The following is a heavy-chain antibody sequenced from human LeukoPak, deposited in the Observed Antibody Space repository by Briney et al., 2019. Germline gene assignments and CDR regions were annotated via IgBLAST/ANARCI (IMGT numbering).Heavy chain of an antibody. Sequence: SETLSLTCTVSGGSISSYYWSWIRQPPGKGLEWIGYIYYSGSTNHNPSLKSRVTISVDTSKNQFSLKLSSVTAADTAVYYCARKKGYSYGYMYYYYMDVWGKGTTVTVSS. J-gene: IGHJ6*03. CDR3: ARKKGYSYGYMYYYYMDV. CDR2: IYYSGST. CDR1: GGSISSYY. V-gene: IGHV4-59*01. D-gene: IGHD5-18*01.